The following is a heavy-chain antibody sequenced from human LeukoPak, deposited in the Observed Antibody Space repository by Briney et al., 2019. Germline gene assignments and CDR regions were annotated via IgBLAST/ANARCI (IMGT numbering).Heavy chain of an antibody. D-gene: IGHD5-18*01. J-gene: IGHJ4*02. V-gene: IGHV3-74*01. Sequence: GGSLRLSCAASGFPFSSFWMHWVRQAPGKGLVWVSRMNSDGSSTSYADSVKGRFTISRDNSKNTLYLQMNSLRAEDTAVYYCAKDPRGYSYGLFDYWGQGTLVTVSS. CDR3: AKDPRGYSYGLFDY. CDR2: MNSDGSST. CDR1: GFPFSSFW.